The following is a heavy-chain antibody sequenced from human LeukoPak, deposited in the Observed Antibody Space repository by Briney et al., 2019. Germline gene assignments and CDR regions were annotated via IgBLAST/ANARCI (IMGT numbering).Heavy chain of an antibody. J-gene: IGHJ4*02. CDR3: ARLVSSSWYFDY. Sequence: SETLSLTCTVSGGSISSYYWRWIRQPPGKGLEWIGYIYYSGSTNYNPSLKSRVTISVDTSKNQFSLKLSSVTAADTAVYYCARLVSSSWYFDYWGQGTLVTVSS. V-gene: IGHV4-59*01. D-gene: IGHD6-13*01. CDR1: GGSISSYY. CDR2: IYYSGST.